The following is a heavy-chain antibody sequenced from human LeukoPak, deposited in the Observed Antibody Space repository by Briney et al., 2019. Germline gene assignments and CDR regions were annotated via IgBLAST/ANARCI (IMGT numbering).Heavy chain of an antibody. Sequence: QSGGSLRLSCAASGFTFSDFYMSWIRKAPRKGLEWLSYTSRSGRTIYYAGSVKGRFTTSRDNAKNSVYLQMNSLRAEDTAVYYCAGRAMWELPPSYWGQGTLVTVSS. CDR3: AGRAMWELPPSY. D-gene: IGHD1-26*01. V-gene: IGHV3-11*01. J-gene: IGHJ4*02. CDR1: GFTFSDFY. CDR2: TSRSGRTI.